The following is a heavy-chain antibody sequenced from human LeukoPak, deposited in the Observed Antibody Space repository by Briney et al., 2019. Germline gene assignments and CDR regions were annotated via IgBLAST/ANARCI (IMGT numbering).Heavy chain of an antibody. CDR2: IKTDGSTT. Sequence: PGGSLRLSCAVSGFTFSSSWMHWVRQAPGKGLVWVSHIKTDGSTTAYADSVKGRFTISRDISKNTLYLQMNSLRAEDTAVYYCAKDLIVVVITTNDPPHWGQGTLVTVSS. V-gene: IGHV3-74*01. CDR3: AKDLIVVVITTNDPPH. J-gene: IGHJ4*02. CDR1: GFTFSSSW. D-gene: IGHD3-22*01.